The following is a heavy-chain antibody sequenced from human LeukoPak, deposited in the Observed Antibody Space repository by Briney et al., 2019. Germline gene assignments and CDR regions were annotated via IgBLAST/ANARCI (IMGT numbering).Heavy chain of an antibody. Sequence: GASVKVSCKVSGYTLTELSMHWVRQAPGKGLEWMGGFDPEDGETIYAQKFQGRVTITRNTSISTAYMELSSLRSEDTAVYYCARGPLYTYYDFWSGFHAFDIWGQGTMVTVSS. CDR2: FDPEDGET. J-gene: IGHJ3*02. D-gene: IGHD3-3*01. CDR3: ARGPLYTYYDFWSGFHAFDI. CDR1: GYTLTELS. V-gene: IGHV1-24*01.